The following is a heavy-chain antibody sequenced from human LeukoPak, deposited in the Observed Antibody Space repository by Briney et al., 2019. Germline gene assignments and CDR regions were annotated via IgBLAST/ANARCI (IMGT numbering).Heavy chain of an antibody. D-gene: IGHD3-22*01. J-gene: IGHJ4*02. CDR3: ARVYLGVTMIVVVMGDY. CDR1: AYTFTSYG. Sequence: ASAKVSCKASAYTFTSYGISWVRQAIGQGLEWMGWISAYNGNTNYAQKFQGRVTMTTDTSTSTAYMELRSLRSDDTAVYYCARVYLGVTMIVVVMGDYWGQGTLITVSS. V-gene: IGHV1-18*01. CDR2: ISAYNGNT.